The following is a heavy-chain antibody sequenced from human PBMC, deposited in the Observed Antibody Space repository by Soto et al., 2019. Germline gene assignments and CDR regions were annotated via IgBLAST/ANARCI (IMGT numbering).Heavy chain of an antibody. D-gene: IGHD2-15*01. CDR3: ARQQRDCSGGSCYSLYYYGMDV. J-gene: IGHJ6*02. Sequence: PGLSIRNCCRGAGCSCTGYGGGWVSQMPGKGLEWMGIIYPGDSDTRYSPSFQGQVTISADKSISTAYLQWSSLKASDTAMYYCARQQRDCSGGSCYSLYYYGMDVWGQGTTVTVSS. CDR1: GCSCTGYG. V-gene: IGHV5-51*01. CDR2: IYPGDSDT.